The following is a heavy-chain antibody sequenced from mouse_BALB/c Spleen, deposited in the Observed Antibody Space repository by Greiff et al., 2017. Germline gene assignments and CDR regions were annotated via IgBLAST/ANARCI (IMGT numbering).Heavy chain of an antibody. CDR3: ARDLAYYGNYVYAMDY. Sequence: QVQLKESGPGLVAPSQSLSITCTVSGFSLTGYGVNWVRQPPGKGLEWLGMIWGDGSTDYNSALKSRLSISKDNSKSQVFLKMNSLQTDDTARYYCARDLAYYGNYVYAMDYWGQGTSVTVSS. J-gene: IGHJ4*01. CDR2: IWGDGST. V-gene: IGHV2-6-7*01. D-gene: IGHD2-10*01. CDR1: GFSLTGYG.